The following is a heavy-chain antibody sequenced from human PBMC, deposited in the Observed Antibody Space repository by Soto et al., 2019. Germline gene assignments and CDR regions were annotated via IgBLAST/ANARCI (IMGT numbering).Heavy chain of an antibody. CDR2: MNPNSGNT. V-gene: IGHV1-8*01. J-gene: IGHJ5*02. CDR1: GYTFTSYD. CDR3: GKHYRSAIVSRQYNWFDP. D-gene: IGHD1-26*01. Sequence: GASVKVSCKASGYTFTSYDINWVRPATGQGLEWMGWMNPNSGNTGYAQKFQGRVTMTRNTSISTAYMELSSLRAEDTAIYYCGKHYRSAIVSRQYNWFDPWGQGTPVTVSS.